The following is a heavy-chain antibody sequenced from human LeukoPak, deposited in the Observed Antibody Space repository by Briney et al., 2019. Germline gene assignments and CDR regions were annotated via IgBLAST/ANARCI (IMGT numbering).Heavy chain of an antibody. V-gene: IGHV3-23*01. CDR2: LSDSGGST. D-gene: IGHD3-10*01. CDR3: AKRLYYGSGPLDI. J-gene: IGHJ3*02. CDR1: GFSFSNYD. Sequence: RAGGSLRLSCAASGFSFSNYDMTWVRQAPGKGLHWVSTLSDSGGSTYYAASVKGRFTISRDNSKNTLYLQMSSLRAEDTAIYFCAKRLYYGSGPLDIWGQGTMITVSS.